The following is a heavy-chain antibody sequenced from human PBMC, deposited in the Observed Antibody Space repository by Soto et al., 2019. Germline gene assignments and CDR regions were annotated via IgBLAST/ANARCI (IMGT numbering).Heavy chain of an antibody. V-gene: IGHV1-46*01. J-gene: IGHJ3*02. CDR1: GYTFTSYY. Sequence: QVQLVQSGAEVKKPGASVKVSCKASGYTFTSYYMYWVRQAPGQGLECMGRINPSGGSTSYAQKFQGRVTMTRATSTSTVYMELSSLRSEDTAVYYCARVEMATIKGNAFDIWGQGTMVTVSS. CDR3: ARVEMATIKGNAFDI. D-gene: IGHD5-12*01. CDR2: INPSGGST.